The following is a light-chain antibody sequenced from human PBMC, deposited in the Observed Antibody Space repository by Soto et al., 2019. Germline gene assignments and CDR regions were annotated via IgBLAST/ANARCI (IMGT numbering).Light chain of an antibody. CDR2: EVS. CDR1: SSDDGGYNY. Sequence: QSALTQPASVSGSPGQSITISCTGTSSDDGGYNYVSWYQQHPGKAPKLMIYEVSNRPSGVSNRFSGSKSGNTAFLTISGLQAEDEADYYCSSYTSSSTLGVFGTGTKVTVL. CDR3: SSYTSSSTLGV. V-gene: IGLV2-14*01. J-gene: IGLJ1*01.